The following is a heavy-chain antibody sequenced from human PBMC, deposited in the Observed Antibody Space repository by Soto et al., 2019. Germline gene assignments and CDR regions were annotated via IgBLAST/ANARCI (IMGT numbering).Heavy chain of an antibody. CDR1: GFTFSTYS. J-gene: IGHJ3*02. CDR3: AKVMQAYWTSDSHHI. CDR2: ITATGGNT. Sequence: GGSPGLSCAASGFTFSTYSMTWVRQAPGKGLEWVAHITATGGNTYYADSVRGRFTISRDTSGNTLYLQMNSLRAEDTALYYCAKVMQAYWTSDSHHISCPATMLTVSS. D-gene: IGHD3-16*01. V-gene: IGHV3-23*01.